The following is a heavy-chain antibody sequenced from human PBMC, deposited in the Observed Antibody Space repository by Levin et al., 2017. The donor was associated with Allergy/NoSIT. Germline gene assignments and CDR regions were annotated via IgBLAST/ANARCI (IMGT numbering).Heavy chain of an antibody. CDR3: ARGPTRLSLNTARAFDI. CDR2: INHSGST. CDR1: GGSFSGYY. J-gene: IGHJ3*02. Sequence: SETLSLTCAVYGGSFSGYYWSWIRQPPGKGLEWIGEINHSGSTNYNPSLKSRVTISVDTSKNQFSLKLSSVTAADTAVYYCARGPTRLSLNTARAFDIWGQGTMVTVSS. V-gene: IGHV4-34*01. D-gene: IGHD5-18*01.